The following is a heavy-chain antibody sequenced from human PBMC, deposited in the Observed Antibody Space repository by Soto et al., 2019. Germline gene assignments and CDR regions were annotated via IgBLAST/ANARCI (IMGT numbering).Heavy chain of an antibody. CDR2: IYWDDDK. CDR1: GFSLTTSGVG. CDR3: AHRVLRTVFGLVTTTAIYFDF. J-gene: IGHJ4*02. D-gene: IGHD3-3*01. V-gene: IGHV2-5*02. Sequence: QITLNESGPTQVKPRQTLTLTCTFSGFSLTTSGVGVGWIRQSPRKAPAWLALIYWDDDKRYSPSLKSRLTLAKDTSKNQVVLTMADLDPADTATYYCAHRVLRTVFGLVTTTAIYFDFWGQGTPVAVSS.